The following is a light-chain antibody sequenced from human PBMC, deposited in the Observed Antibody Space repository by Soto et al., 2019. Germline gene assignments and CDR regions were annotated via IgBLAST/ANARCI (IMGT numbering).Light chain of an antibody. CDR1: QSISSNY. J-gene: IGKJ4*01. CDR3: QQRSNWPRGLT. CDR2: DAS. V-gene: IGKV3-11*01. Sequence: EIVMTQSPATLSVSPGERATLSCRASQSISSNYLAWYQQKPGQAPRLLIYDASNRATGIPARFSGSGSGTDFTLTISSLEPEDFAVYYCQQRSNWPRGLTFGGGTKVDIK.